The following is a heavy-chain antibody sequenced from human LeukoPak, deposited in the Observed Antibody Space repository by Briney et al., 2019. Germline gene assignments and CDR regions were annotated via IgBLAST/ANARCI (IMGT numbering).Heavy chain of an antibody. CDR2: ISAYNGNT. CDR1: GGTFSSYA. J-gene: IGHJ5*02. D-gene: IGHD1-26*01. CDR3: ARDRSGSYYDWFDP. V-gene: IGHV1-18*01. Sequence: GSSVKVSCKASGGTFSSYAIGWVRQAPGQGLEWMGWISAYNGNTNYAQNLQGRVTMTTDTSTSTAYMELRSLRSDDTAVYYCARDRSGSYYDWFDPWSQGTLVTVSS.